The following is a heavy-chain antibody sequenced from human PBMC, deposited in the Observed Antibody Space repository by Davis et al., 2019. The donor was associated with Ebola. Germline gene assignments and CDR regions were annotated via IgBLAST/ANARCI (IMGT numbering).Heavy chain of an antibody. Sequence: GESLKISCAASGFTFSSYAMHWVRQAPGKGLEWVAVISYDGSNKYYADSVKGRFTISRDNSKNTLYLQMNSLRAEDTAVYYCARAPYYDFWSGYYTTDAFDIWGQGTMVTVSS. CDR1: GFTFSSYA. CDR2: ISYDGSNK. V-gene: IGHV3-30-3*01. CDR3: ARAPYYDFWSGYYTTDAFDI. D-gene: IGHD3-3*01. J-gene: IGHJ3*02.